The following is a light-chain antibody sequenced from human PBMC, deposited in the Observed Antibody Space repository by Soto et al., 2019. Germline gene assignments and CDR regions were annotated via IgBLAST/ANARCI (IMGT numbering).Light chain of an antibody. CDR2: EVS. J-gene: IGLJ1*01. CDR1: SSDVGGYNY. Sequence: QSALTQPASVSGSPGQSITISCTGTSSDVGGYNYVSWCQQHPGKAPKLMIYEVSNRPSGVSNRFSAFKSGNTASLTISGLQAEDEADYYCSSYTSSSTYVFGTGTKVTVL. V-gene: IGLV2-14*01. CDR3: SSYTSSSTYV.